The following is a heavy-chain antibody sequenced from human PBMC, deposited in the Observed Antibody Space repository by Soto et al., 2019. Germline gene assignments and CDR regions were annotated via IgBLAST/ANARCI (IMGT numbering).Heavy chain of an antibody. CDR3: ARRLWLHFGYFDY. J-gene: IGHJ4*02. D-gene: IGHD5-18*01. Sequence: GESLKISCKASGYSFTSYWIGWVRQISGKGLEWMGITYPEDSQTLYSPSFQGQVTISVDKSISTVYLQWSSLKASDTAMYYCARRLWLHFGYFDYWGQGTLVTVSS. CDR2: TYPEDSQT. V-gene: IGHV5-51*01. CDR1: GYSFTSYW.